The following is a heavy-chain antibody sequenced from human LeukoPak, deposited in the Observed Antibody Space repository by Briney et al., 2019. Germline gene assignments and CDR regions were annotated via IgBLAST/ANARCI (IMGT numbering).Heavy chain of an antibody. Sequence: SETLSLTCTVSGGSISSYYWSWIRQPPGKELEWIGYIYYSGSTNYNPSLKSRVTISVDTSKNQFSLKLSSVTAADTAVYYCAKWNSYYYYMDVWAKGTTVTVSS. V-gene: IGHV4-59*01. J-gene: IGHJ6*03. CDR1: GGSISSYY. CDR3: AKWNSYYYYMDV. CDR2: IYYSGST. D-gene: IGHD1-1*01.